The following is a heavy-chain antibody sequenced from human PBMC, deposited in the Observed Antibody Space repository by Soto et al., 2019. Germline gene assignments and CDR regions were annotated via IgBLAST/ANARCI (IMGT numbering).Heavy chain of an antibody. J-gene: IGHJ6*02. CDR1: GGSISSGGYS. Sequence: SETLSLTCAVSGGSISSGGYSWSWIRQPPGKGLEWIGYMYHSGSTYYNPSLKSRVTISADTSKNQFSLKLSSVTAADTAVYYCARQSEYYYASGRAAPLYGMDVWGQGTTVTVSS. V-gene: IGHV4-30-2*03. CDR3: ARQSEYYYASGRAAPLYGMDV. D-gene: IGHD3-10*01. CDR2: MYHSGST.